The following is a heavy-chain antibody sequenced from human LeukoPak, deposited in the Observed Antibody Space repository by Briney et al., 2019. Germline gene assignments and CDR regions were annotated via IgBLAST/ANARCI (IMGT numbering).Heavy chain of an antibody. CDR1: GGSISSSTYY. V-gene: IGHV4-39*01. Sequence: SETLSLTCTVSGGSISSSTYYWGWIRQPPGKGLEWIGSSYYGGSTYDNPSLKTRVTISVGTSKNQFSLKLTSVTAADTAVYYCARHYYGSGSYYYYYMDVWGKGTTVTISS. J-gene: IGHJ6*03. CDR3: ARHYYGSGSYYYYYMDV. D-gene: IGHD3-10*01. CDR2: SYYGGST.